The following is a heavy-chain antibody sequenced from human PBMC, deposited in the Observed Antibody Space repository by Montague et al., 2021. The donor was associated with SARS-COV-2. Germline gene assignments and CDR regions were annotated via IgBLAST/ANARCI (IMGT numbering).Heavy chain of an antibody. Sequence: SETRSLTCTVSGDSISNYYWSWIRQPPGKGLEWIGYIYYSGSTNYNPSLKSRVTISVDTSKNQFSLKLSSVTAADTAAYYCAGAARITIFGVVNQFDYWGQGTLVTVSS. CDR1: GDSISNYY. V-gene: IGHV4-59*01. CDR3: AGAARITIFGVVNQFDY. D-gene: IGHD3-3*01. J-gene: IGHJ4*02. CDR2: IYYSGST.